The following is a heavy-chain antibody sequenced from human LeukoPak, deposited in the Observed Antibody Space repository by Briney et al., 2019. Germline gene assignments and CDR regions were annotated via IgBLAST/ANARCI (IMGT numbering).Heavy chain of an antibody. CDR1: GGSISSGGYY. CDR2: IYYSGST. V-gene: IGHV4-31*03. Sequence: SETLSLTCTVSGGSISSGGYYWSWIRQHPGKGLEWIGYIYYSGSTYYNLSLKSRVTISVDTSKNQFSLKLSSVTAADTAVYYCARDVASTVTWDWGQGTLVTVSS. D-gene: IGHD4-17*01. J-gene: IGHJ4*02. CDR3: ARDVASTVTWD.